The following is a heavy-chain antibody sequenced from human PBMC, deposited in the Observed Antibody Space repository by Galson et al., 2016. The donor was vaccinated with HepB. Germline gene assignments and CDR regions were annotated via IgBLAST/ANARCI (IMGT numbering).Heavy chain of an antibody. CDR2: IGSKTAGGTT. CDR3: ATEVFGMPFNSDY. D-gene: IGHD2-2*01. CDR1: GFTFSNVW. J-gene: IGHJ4*02. Sequence: SLRLSCAASGFTFSNVWMNWVRQAPGRGLEWVGRIGSKTAGGTTDYAAPVKGRFTVSRDDSKNTLFLQMSSLETDDTAVYYCATEVFGMPFNSDYWGQGTVVTVSS. V-gene: IGHV3-15*04.